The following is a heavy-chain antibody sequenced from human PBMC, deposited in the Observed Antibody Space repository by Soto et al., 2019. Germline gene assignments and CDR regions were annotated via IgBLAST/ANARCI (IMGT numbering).Heavy chain of an antibody. V-gene: IGHV1-3*01. J-gene: IGHJ6*02. CDR2: INAGNGNT. CDR1: GYTFTSYA. D-gene: IGHD2-2*01. Sequence: ASVKVSCKASGYTFTSYATHWVRQAPGQRLEWMGWINAGNGNTKYSQKFQGRVTITRDTSASTAYMELSSLRSEDTAVYYCAREMGPAAAGIHLYYYYGMDVWGQGTTVTVSS. CDR3: AREMGPAAAGIHLYYYYGMDV.